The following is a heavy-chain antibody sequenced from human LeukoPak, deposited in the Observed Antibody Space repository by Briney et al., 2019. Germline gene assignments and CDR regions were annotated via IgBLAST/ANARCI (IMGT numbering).Heavy chain of an antibody. J-gene: IGHJ4*02. Sequence: SETLSLTCTVSGASIISYYWSWIRQPPGKGLEWIGYIYYSGSTNYNPSLKSRVTISVDTSKNQFSLKLSSVTAADTAVYYCARHLEPAYSGTYFGYWGQGTLVTVSS. CDR1: GASIISYY. D-gene: IGHD1-26*01. CDR3: ARHLEPAYSGTYFGY. V-gene: IGHV4-59*08. CDR2: IYYSGST.